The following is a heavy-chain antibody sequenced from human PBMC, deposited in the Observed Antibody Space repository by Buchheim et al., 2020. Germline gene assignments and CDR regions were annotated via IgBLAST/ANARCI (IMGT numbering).Heavy chain of an antibody. J-gene: IGHJ6*02. CDR1: GGTFSSYA. Sequence: QVQLVQSGAEVKKPGSSVKVSCKASGGTFSSYAISWVRQAPGQGLEWMGGIIPIFGTANYAQKFQGRVTITADISTSTAYMELSSLRSEDTAVYYCARTPQYYDFWSGYPGGYYGMDVWGQGTT. V-gene: IGHV1-69*06. D-gene: IGHD3-3*01. CDR3: ARTPQYYDFWSGYPGGYYGMDV. CDR2: IIPIFGTA.